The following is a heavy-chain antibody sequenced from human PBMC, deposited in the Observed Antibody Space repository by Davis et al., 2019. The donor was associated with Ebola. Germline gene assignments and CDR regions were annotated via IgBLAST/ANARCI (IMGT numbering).Heavy chain of an antibody. CDR1: GFTFSSYA. Sequence: PGGSLRLSCAASGFTFSSYAMHWVRQAPGKGLEWVAVISYDGSNKYYADSVKGRFTISRDNSKNTLYLQMNSLRAEDTAVYYCARGQYYYDSSGYYLEYFQHWGQGTLVTVSS. J-gene: IGHJ1*01. CDR2: ISYDGSNK. V-gene: IGHV3-30-3*01. CDR3: ARGQYYYDSSGYYLEYFQH. D-gene: IGHD3-22*01.